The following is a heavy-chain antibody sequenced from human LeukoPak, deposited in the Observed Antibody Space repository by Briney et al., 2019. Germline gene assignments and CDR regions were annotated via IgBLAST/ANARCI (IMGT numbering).Heavy chain of an antibody. CDR2: ISGSGGST. CDR3: AKDRSPYYDSGYFDY. D-gene: IGHD3-22*01. CDR1: GFTFSSYA. Sequence: PGGSLRLSCAASGFTFSSYAMSWVRQAPGKGLEWVSAISGSGGSTCYADSVKGRFTISRDNSKNTLYLQMNSLRAEDTAVYYCAKDRSPYYDSGYFDYWGQGTLVTVSS. J-gene: IGHJ4*02. V-gene: IGHV3-23*01.